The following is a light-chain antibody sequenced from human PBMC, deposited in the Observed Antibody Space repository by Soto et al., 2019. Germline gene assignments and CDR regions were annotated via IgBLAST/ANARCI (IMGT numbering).Light chain of an antibody. CDR1: SSDIGSYNA. V-gene: IGLV2-11*01. CDR2: DVF. Sequence: QSALTQPRSVSGSPGHSVTISCFGTSSDIGSYNAVSRYQQHPGKAPKLIIFDVFERPSGVPDRFSGSKSGNSASLTISGLQAEDGSDYYCSSFAPSYRVIFGGGTKVTVL. CDR3: SSFAPSYRVI. J-gene: IGLJ2*01.